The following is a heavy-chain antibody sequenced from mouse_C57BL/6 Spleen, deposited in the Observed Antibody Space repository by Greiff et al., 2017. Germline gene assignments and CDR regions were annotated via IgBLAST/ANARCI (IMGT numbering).Heavy chain of an antibody. Sequence: VQLQQSGTVLARPGASVKMSCETSGYTFTSYWMHWVKQRPGQGLEWIGAIYPGNSDTSYNQKFKGKAKLTAVTSASTAYMELSSLTNEDSAVYYCTRTGDYEDYYAMDYWGQGTSVTVSS. V-gene: IGHV1-5*01. CDR1: GYTFTSYW. CDR3: TRTGDYEDYYAMDY. CDR2: IYPGNSDT. D-gene: IGHD2-4*01. J-gene: IGHJ4*01.